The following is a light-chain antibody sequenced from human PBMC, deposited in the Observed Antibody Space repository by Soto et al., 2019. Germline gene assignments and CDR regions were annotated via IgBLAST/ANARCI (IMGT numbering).Light chain of an antibody. Sequence: QSALTQPASVSGSPGQSITISCTGTSSDVGGYNYVSWYQQHPGKAPKLMIYEVSNRPSGVSNRFSGSKSGNTASLTISGIQDEDEADYYCSSYTSSRTQGFGTGTKLTVL. CDR3: SSYTSSRTQG. V-gene: IGLV2-14*01. J-gene: IGLJ1*01. CDR1: SSDVGGYNY. CDR2: EVS.